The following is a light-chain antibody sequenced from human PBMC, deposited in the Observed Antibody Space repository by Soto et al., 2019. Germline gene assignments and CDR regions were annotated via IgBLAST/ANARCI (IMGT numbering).Light chain of an antibody. CDR3: QQYGTSSLT. CDR1: QSVSSSC. CDR2: GAS. Sequence: EVVLTQSPGTLSLSPGERATLSCRASQSVSSSCLAWYQQKPGQAPRLLIYGASSRATGIPDRFSGSGSGTDFALTISRLEPEEFAVYYCQQYGTSSLTFGGGTKVEIK. J-gene: IGKJ4*01. V-gene: IGKV3-20*01.